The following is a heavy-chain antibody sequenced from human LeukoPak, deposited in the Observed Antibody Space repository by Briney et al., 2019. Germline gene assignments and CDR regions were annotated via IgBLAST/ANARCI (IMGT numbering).Heavy chain of an antibody. D-gene: IGHD3-10*01. J-gene: IGHJ4*02. CDR1: GGSISSSTYY. CDR2: IYYRGRT. CDR3: AREGRY. Sequence: SETLSLTCSVSGGSISSSTYYWGWIRQPPGKGLEWIGYIYYRGRTYYNPSLKSRLTISVDTSKNQFSLKMRSVTAADTAVYYCAREGRYWGQGTLVTVSS. V-gene: IGHV4-30-4*08.